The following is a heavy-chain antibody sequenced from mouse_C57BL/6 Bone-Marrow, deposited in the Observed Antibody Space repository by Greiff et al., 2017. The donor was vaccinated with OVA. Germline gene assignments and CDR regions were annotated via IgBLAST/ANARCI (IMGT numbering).Heavy chain of an antibody. V-gene: IGHV1-18*01. CDR1: GYTFTDYN. J-gene: IGHJ1*03. Sequence: EVKLQESGPELVKPGASVKIPCKASGYTFTDYNMDWVKQSHGKSLEWIGDINPNNGGTIYNQKFKGKATLTVDKSSSTAYMELRSLTSEDTAVYDCARGTWDFDVWGTGTTVTVSS. CDR2: INPNNGGT. CDR3: ARGTWDFDV. D-gene: IGHD3-3*01.